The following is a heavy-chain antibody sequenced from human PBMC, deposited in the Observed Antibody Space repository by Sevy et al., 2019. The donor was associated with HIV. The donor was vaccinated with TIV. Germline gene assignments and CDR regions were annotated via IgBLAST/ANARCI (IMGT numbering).Heavy chain of an antibody. Sequence: GGSLRLSCAASGFTFSSYAMHWVRQAPGKGLEWVAVISYDGSNKYYADSVKGRFTISRVNSKNTLYLQMNSLRAEDTAVYYCLVVVPAAIQDWFDPWGQGTLVTVSS. CDR2: ISYDGSNK. CDR3: LVVVPAAIQDWFDP. J-gene: IGHJ5*02. CDR1: GFTFSSYA. D-gene: IGHD2-2*01. V-gene: IGHV3-30-3*01.